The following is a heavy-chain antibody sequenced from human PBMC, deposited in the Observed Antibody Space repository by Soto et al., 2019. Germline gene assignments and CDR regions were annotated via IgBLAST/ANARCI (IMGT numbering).Heavy chain of an antibody. J-gene: IGHJ6*02. CDR2: INVDGSTT. V-gene: IGHV3-74*01. CDR1: GFTFSSYW. CDR3: AKAFWSGLLMYKESRHFNALYV. D-gene: IGHD3-3*01. Sequence: PGGSLRLSCAASGFTFSSYWMHWIRQAPGKELVWLSRINVDGSTTDYAGSVEGRFTISRDNSNNTLFLQMNGLRAEDTAVYYCAKAFWSGLLMYKESRHFNALYVWGRGTTVPVSS.